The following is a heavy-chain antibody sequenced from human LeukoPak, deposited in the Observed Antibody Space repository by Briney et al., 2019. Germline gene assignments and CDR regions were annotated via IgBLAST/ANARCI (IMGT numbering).Heavy chain of an antibody. CDR1: GFTFSSYA. D-gene: IGHD7-27*01. Sequence: GGSLRLSCAASGFTFSSYAMHWVRQAPGKGLEWVAVISYDGSNKYYADSVKGRFTISRDNSKNTLYLQMNSLRAEDTAVYYCAPLGTDFDYWGQGTLVTVSS. J-gene: IGHJ4*02. CDR2: ISYDGSNK. CDR3: APLGTDFDY. V-gene: IGHV3-30-3*01.